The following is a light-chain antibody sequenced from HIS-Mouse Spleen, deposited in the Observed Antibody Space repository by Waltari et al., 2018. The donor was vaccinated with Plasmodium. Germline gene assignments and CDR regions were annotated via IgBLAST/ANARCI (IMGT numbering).Light chain of an antibody. J-gene: IGLJ3*02. Sequence: QSALTQPRSVSGSPGQSVTISCTGTSSDVGGYNYVSWYQQHPGKAPKLMMYDVSKRPSGVPDRFSGSKSGNTASLTISGLQAEDEADYYCCSHAGSYTWVFGGGTKLTVL. CDR2: DVS. CDR3: CSHAGSYTWV. V-gene: IGLV2-11*01. CDR1: SSDVGGYNY.